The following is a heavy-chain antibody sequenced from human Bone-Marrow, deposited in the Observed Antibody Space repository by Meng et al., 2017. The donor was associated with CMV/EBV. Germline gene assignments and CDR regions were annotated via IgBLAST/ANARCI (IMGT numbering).Heavy chain of an antibody. CDR2: VYSSGTT. V-gene: IGHV4-59*01. J-gene: IGHJ5*02. CDR1: GGSISRYY. Sequence: SETLSLTCSVFGGSISRYYWSWIRQIPGKGLGWIGYVYSSGTTKYNPSLRSRVTISVDTSKNQFSLILSSVTAADTAVYFCAMGGGVPGTGWFDPWGQGTLVTVSS. D-gene: IGHD6-19*01. CDR3: AMGGGVPGTGWFDP.